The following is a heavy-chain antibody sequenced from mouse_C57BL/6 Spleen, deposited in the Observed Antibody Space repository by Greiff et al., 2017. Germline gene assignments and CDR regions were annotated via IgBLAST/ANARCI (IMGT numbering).Heavy chain of an antibody. CDR1: GYSITSGYY. J-gene: IGHJ3*01. CDR2: ISYDGSN. Sequence: ESGPGLVKPSQSLSLTCSVTGYSITSGYYWNWIRQFPGNKLEWMGYISYDGSNNYNPSLKNRISITRDTSKNQFFLKLNSVTTEDTATYYCANGYYPTWFAYWGQGTLVTVSA. D-gene: IGHD2-3*01. V-gene: IGHV3-6*01. CDR3: ANGYYPTWFAY.